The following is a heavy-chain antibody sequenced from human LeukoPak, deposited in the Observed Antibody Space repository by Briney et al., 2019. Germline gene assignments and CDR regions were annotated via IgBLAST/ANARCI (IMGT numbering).Heavy chain of an antibody. J-gene: IGHJ4*02. CDR3: AREYEVAVAGGFDY. CDR2: ISSSSYI. CDR1: GFTFSSYS. Sequence: GGSLRLSCAASGFTFSSYSMNWVRQAPGKGLEWVSSISSSSYIYYADSVKGRFTISRDNAKNSLYLQMNSLRAEDTAVYYCAREYEVAVAGGFDYWGQGTLVTVSS. D-gene: IGHD6-19*01. V-gene: IGHV3-21*01.